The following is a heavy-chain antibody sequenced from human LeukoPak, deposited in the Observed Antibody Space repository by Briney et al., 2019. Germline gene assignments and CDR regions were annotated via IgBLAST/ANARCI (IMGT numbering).Heavy chain of an antibody. CDR2: ISYDGSNK. J-gene: IGHJ4*02. CDR3: AKDTRTGYSSSWYGEYYFDY. D-gene: IGHD6-13*01. V-gene: IGHV3-30*18. CDR1: GFTFSSYG. Sequence: QPGRSLRLSCAASGFTFSSYGMHWVRQAPGKGLEWVAVISYDGSNKYYADSVKGRFIISRDNSKNTLYLQMNSLRAEDTAVYYCAKDTRTGYSSSWYGEYYFDYWGQGTLVTVSS.